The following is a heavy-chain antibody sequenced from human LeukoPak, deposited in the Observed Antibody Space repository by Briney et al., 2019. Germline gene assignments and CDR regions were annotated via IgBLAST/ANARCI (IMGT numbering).Heavy chain of an antibody. J-gene: IGHJ4*02. Sequence: GRSLRLSCAASGFTFSSYAMHWVRQAPGKGLEWVAVISYDGSNKYYADSVKDRFTISRDNSKNTLYLQMNSLRAEDTAVYYCARGGALDYWGQGTLVTVSS. CDR3: ARGGALDY. V-gene: IGHV3-30-3*01. CDR1: GFTFSSYA. CDR2: ISYDGSNK.